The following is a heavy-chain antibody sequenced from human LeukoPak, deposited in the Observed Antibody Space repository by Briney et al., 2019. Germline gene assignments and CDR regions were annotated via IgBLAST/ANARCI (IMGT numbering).Heavy chain of an antibody. D-gene: IGHD5-12*01. CDR2: ISWNSGSI. CDR3: AKDVYSGYDFSVFDY. CDR1: GFTFDDYA. Sequence: GRSLRLSCAASGFTFDDYAMHWVRQAPGKGLEWVSGISWNSGSIGYADSVKGRFTISRDNAKNSLYLQMNSLRAEDTALYYCAKDVYSGYDFSVFDYWGQGTLVTVSS. J-gene: IGHJ4*02. V-gene: IGHV3-9*01.